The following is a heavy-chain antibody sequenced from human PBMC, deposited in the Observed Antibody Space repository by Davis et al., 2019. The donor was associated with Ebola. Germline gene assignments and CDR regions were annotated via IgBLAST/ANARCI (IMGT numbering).Heavy chain of an antibody. J-gene: IGHJ5*02. CDR3: AREADVDTAMARKNWFDP. CDR1: GFTFSSYG. Sequence: GESLKISCAASGFTFSSYGMHWVRPAPGKGLEWVAVIWYDGSNKYYADSVKGRFTISRDNSKNTLYLQMNSLRAEDTAVYYCAREADVDTAMARKNWFDPWGQGTLVTVSS. D-gene: IGHD5-18*01. V-gene: IGHV3-33*01. CDR2: IWYDGSNK.